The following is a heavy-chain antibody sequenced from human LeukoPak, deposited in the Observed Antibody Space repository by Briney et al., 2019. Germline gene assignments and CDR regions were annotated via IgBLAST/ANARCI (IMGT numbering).Heavy chain of an antibody. J-gene: IGHJ3*02. CDR3: AKDPSDCSSTSCYTVAFDI. CDR1: GFTFSSYA. Sequence: GASLRLSCAASGFTFSSYAMSWVRQAPGKGLKWVSAISGSGGSTYYADSVKGRFTISRDNSKNTLYLQMNSLRAEDTAVYYCAKDPSDCSSTSCYTVAFDIWGQGTMVTVSS. V-gene: IGHV3-23*01. D-gene: IGHD2-2*02. CDR2: ISGSGGST.